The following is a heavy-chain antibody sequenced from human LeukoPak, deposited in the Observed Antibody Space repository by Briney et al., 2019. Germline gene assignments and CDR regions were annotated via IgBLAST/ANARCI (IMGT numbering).Heavy chain of an antibody. CDR2: INPNNGGT. D-gene: IGHD2-2*01. J-gene: IGHJ5*01. Sequence: ASVKVSCKGFQYTFTGYYMHWARQAPGQGPEWMGRINPNNGGTDYSQKFQGRVTMTRDTSISTAYMELTRLTSDDTAVYYCVRDRGGYCSRANCRVGWWDPWGQGTLVTVSS. V-gene: IGHV1-2*06. CDR1: QYTFTGYY. CDR3: VRDRGGYCSRANCRVGWWDP.